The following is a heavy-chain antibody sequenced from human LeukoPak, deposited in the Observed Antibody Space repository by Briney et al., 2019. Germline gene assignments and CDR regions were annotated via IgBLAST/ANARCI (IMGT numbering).Heavy chain of an antibody. CDR1: GFTFRSDW. CDR3: ARDPDILTGIAFDV. Sequence: PGGSLRLSCAASGFTFRSDWMSWVRQGPGKGLEWVANINQDGSQKYYVDSVKGRFTISRDNAKNSLYLQMNSLRAGDTAVYYCARDPDILTGIAFDVWGQGTMVTVSS. CDR2: INQDGSQK. D-gene: IGHD3-9*01. V-gene: IGHV3-7*05. J-gene: IGHJ3*01.